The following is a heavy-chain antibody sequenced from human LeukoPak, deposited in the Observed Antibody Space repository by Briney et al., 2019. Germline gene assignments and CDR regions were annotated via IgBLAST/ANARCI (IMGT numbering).Heavy chain of an antibody. CDR2: IWFDGSNE. V-gene: IGHV3-33*01. J-gene: IGHJ4*02. D-gene: IGHD1-26*01. CDR1: GFNFSYYA. Sequence: GGSLRLSCTASGFNFSYYAMHWVRQAPGKGLAWVALIWFDGSNEYYDDSVKGQFTISRDNSKGTVFLQMNGLTVDDTGVYYCARLVGGTTGATDYWGQGSLVSVS. CDR3: ARLVGGTTGATDY.